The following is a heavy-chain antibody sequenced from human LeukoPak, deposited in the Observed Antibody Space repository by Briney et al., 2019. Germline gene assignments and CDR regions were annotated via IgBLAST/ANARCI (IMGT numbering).Heavy chain of an antibody. V-gene: IGHV4-59*12. Sequence: PSETLSLTCTVSGGSISSYYWSWIRQPPGKGLEWIGYIYYSGSTNYSPSLKSRVTISVDTSKNQFSLKLSSVTAADTAVYYCAREGRGSRPFDYWGQGTLVTVSS. CDR1: GGSISSYY. J-gene: IGHJ4*02. D-gene: IGHD6-13*01. CDR2: IYYSGST. CDR3: AREGRGSRPFDY.